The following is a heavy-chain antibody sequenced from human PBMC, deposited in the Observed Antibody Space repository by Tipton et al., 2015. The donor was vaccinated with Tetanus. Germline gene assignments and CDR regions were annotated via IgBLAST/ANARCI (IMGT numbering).Heavy chain of an antibody. CDR1: GASFSDYY. V-gene: IGHV4-34*01. D-gene: IGHD5/OR15-5a*01. Sequence: TLSLTCAVYGASFSDYYWSWIRQAPGKGLEWIASVSYSGSTYYNPSLKSRVTMSLDTSKKDFSVRLGSVTAADTAVYYCARLREIVSRSGWAFDYWGQGTLVTVSS. CDR2: VSYSGST. J-gene: IGHJ4*02. CDR3: ARLREIVSRSGWAFDY.